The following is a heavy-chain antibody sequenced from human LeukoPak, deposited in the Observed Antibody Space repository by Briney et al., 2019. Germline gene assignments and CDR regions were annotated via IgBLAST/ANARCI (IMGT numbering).Heavy chain of an antibody. D-gene: IGHD1-26*01. CDR2: IYHSGST. Sequence: SQTLSLTCTVSGGSISSGTYYWTWLRQPPGKGLEWIGYIYHSGSTYYNPSLKSRVTISVDRSKNQFSLKLSSVTAADTAVYYCARGLYRLGATYAFDIWGQGTMVTVSS. CDR1: GGSISSGTYY. J-gene: IGHJ3*02. V-gene: IGHV4-30-2*01. CDR3: ARGLYRLGATYAFDI.